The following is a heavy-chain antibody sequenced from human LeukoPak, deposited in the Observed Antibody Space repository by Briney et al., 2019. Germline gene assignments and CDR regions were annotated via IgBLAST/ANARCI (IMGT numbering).Heavy chain of an antibody. CDR2: ISSSSSTI. J-gene: IGHJ4*02. CDR3: TEAGIAAAGGDY. D-gene: IGHD6-13*01. Sequence: GGSLRLSCAASGFTFSSYSMNWVRQAPGKGLEWVSYISSSSSTIYYADSVKGRFTISRDNSKNTLYLQMNSLRAEDTAVYYCTEAGIAAAGGDYWGQGTLVTVSS. CDR1: GFTFSSYS. V-gene: IGHV3-48*01.